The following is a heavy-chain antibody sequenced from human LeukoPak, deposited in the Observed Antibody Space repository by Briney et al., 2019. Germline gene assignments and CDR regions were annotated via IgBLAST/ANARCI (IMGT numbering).Heavy chain of an antibody. D-gene: IGHD6-13*01. CDR1: GYTFTSYH. CDR2: MNPNSGNT. J-gene: IGHJ4*02. V-gene: IGHV1-8*01. CDR3: ARRRYSSNWYYFDY. Sequence: ASVKVSCKASGYTFTSYHINWVRQATGQGLEWTGWMNPNSGNTGYVQKFQGRVTMTRNTSISTAYMELSSLRSEDTAVYYCARRRYSSNWYYFDYWGQGTLVTVSS.